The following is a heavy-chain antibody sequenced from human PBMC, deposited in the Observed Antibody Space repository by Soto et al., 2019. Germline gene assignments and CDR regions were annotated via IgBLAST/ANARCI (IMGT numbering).Heavy chain of an antibody. Sequence: SVKVSCKASGGTFSSYAISWVRQAPGQRLEWMGGIIPIFGTANYAQKFQGRVTITADESTGTAYMELSSLRSEDTAVYYCARDANEVPAAPQHYYYYYYGMDVWGQGTTVTVSS. CDR1: GGTFSSYA. CDR2: IIPIFGTA. V-gene: IGHV1-69*13. CDR3: ARDANEVPAAPQHYYYYYYGMDV. J-gene: IGHJ6*02. D-gene: IGHD2-2*01.